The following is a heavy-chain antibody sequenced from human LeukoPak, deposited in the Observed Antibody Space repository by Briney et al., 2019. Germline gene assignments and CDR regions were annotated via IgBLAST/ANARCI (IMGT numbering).Heavy chain of an antibody. V-gene: IGHV3-23*01. Sequence: GGSLRLSCAASGFTFSDHYIDWVRQTPGKGLEWVSAISGSGGSTYYADSVKGRFTISRDNSKNTLFLQMNSLRAEDTALYYCAKGPLIEVAGTTWDHWGQGTLVTVSS. D-gene: IGHD6-19*01. CDR3: AKGPLIEVAGTTWDH. CDR2: ISGSGGST. CDR1: GFTFSDHY. J-gene: IGHJ4*02.